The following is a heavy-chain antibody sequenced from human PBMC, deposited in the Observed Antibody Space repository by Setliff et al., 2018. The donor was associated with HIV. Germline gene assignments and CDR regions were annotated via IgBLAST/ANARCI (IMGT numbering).Heavy chain of an antibody. CDR3: ARGLSFYDPGGFDY. Sequence: SETLSLTCTVSGGSISSYYWSWIRPPPGKGLEWIGYIYTSVSTNYTPSLKSRVTISVDTSKNQFSLKLSSVTAADTAVYYCARGLSFYDPGGFDYWGQGTLVTVSS. J-gene: IGHJ4*02. CDR1: GGSISSYY. CDR2: IYTSVST. V-gene: IGHV4-4*09. D-gene: IGHD3-22*01.